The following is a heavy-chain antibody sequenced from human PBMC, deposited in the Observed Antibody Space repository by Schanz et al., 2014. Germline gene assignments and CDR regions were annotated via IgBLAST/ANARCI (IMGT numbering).Heavy chain of an antibody. Sequence: VQLVESGGGVVQPGRSLRLSCAASGFIFSSYGLHWVRQAPGKGLEWVSTISASGVSTYYADSVKGRFTISRDNSKNILYLQMNSLRAEDTALYYCARDSGPYYDKSMDVWGQGTTVAVSS. CDR2: ISASGVST. D-gene: IGHD3-9*01. CDR3: ARDSGPYYDKSMDV. J-gene: IGHJ6*02. CDR1: GFIFSSYG. V-gene: IGHV3-23*04.